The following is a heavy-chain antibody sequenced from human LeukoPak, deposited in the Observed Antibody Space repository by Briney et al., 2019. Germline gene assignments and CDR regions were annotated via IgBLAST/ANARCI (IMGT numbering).Heavy chain of an antibody. Sequence: PSETLSLTCAVSGYSISSGYYWGWIRQPPGKGLEWIGSIYHSGSTYYNPSLKSRVTISVDTSKNQFSLKLSSVTAADTAVYYCARDFGVTTYYYGMDVWGKGTTVTVSS. CDR2: IYHSGST. V-gene: IGHV4-38-2*02. CDR3: ARDFGVTTYYYGMDV. J-gene: IGHJ6*04. CDR1: GYSISSGYY. D-gene: IGHD4-17*01.